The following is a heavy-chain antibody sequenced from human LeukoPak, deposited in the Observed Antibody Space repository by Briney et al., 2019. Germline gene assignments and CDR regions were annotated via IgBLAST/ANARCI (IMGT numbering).Heavy chain of an antibody. J-gene: IGHJ4*02. CDR1: AYTFTGYY. V-gene: IGHV1-2*02. CDR3: ARSNVVGVTSPWYFDY. Sequence: GASVKVSCKASAYTFTGYYIHWVRQAPGQGLEWIGWINPNSDDTNYAQKFQGRVTMTRDTSISTAYMELSRLTSDDTAVYYCARSNVVGVTSPWYFDYWGQGTLVTVSS. CDR2: INPNSDDT. D-gene: IGHD2-15*01.